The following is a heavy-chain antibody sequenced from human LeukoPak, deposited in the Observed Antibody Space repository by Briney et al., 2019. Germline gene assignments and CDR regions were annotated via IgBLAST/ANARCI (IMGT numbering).Heavy chain of an antibody. D-gene: IGHD5-18*01. CDR2: IYYSGST. CDR1: GGSISSSCYY. Sequence: ETSETLSLTCTVSGGSISSSCYYWGWIRQPPGKGLEWIGSIYYSGSTYYNPSLKSRVTISVDTSKNQFSLKLSSVTAADTAVYYCARRGTAIDYWGQGTLVTVSS. CDR3: ARRGTAIDY. J-gene: IGHJ4*02. V-gene: IGHV4-39*01.